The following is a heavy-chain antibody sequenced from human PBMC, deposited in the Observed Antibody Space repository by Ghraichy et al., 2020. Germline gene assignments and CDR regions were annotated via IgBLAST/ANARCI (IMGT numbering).Heavy chain of an antibody. CDR3: AKDLAVAAVAVDYYYYGMDV. CDR2: IRYDGSNK. D-gene: IGHD6-19*01. J-gene: IGHJ6*02. CDR1: GFTFSSYG. Sequence: GGSLRLSCAASGFTFSSYGMHWVRQAPGKGLEWVAFIRYDGSNKYYADSVKGRFTISRDNSKNTLYLQMNSLRAEDTAVYYCAKDLAVAAVAVDYYYYGMDVWGQGTTVTVSS. V-gene: IGHV3-30*02.